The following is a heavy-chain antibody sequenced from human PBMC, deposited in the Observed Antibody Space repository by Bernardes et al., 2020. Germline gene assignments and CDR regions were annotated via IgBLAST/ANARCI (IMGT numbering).Heavy chain of an antibody. CDR3: ARSQRNWFDP. CDR2: IYYSGST. V-gene: IGHV4-59*01. J-gene: IGHJ5*02. CDR1: GGSISSYY. Sequence: SETLTLTCTVSGGSISSYYWSWIRQPPGKGLEWIGYIYYSGSTNYNPSLKSRVTISVDTSKNQFSLKLSSVTAADTAVYYCARSQRNWFDPWGQGTLVTVSS.